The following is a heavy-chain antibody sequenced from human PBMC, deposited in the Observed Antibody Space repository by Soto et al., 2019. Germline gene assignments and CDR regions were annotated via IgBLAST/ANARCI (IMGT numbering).Heavy chain of an antibody. D-gene: IGHD2-15*01. CDR1: GFTFSSYA. CDR3: AKGQGLGGAFDI. Sequence: EVQLLESGGGLVQPGGSLRLSCAASGFTFSSYAMSWVRQAPGKGLEWVSAISGSGGSTYYADSVKGRFTISRDNSKNTLYLQMNSLRAEDTAVYYGAKGQGLGGAFDIWGQGTMVTVSS. CDR2: ISGSGGST. V-gene: IGHV3-23*01. J-gene: IGHJ3*02.